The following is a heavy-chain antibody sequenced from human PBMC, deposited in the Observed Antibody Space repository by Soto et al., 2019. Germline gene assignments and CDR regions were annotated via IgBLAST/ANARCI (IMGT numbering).Heavy chain of an antibody. CDR2: IKSKTDGGTT. CDR3: TADRSDCGDSYGYAFDI. J-gene: IGHJ3*02. Sequence: EVQLVESGGGLVKPGGSLRLSCAASGFTFSNAWMSWVRQAPGKGLEWVGRIKSKTDGGTTDYAAPVKGRFTISRANSKNTLYLQMNSLKTEDTAVYYCTADRSDCGDSYGYAFDIWGQGTMVTVSS. D-gene: IGHD4-17*01. CDR1: GFTFSNAW. V-gene: IGHV3-15*01.